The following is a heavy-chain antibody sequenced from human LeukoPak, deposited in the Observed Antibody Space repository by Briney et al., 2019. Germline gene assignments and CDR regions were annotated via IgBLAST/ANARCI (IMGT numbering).Heavy chain of an antibody. CDR1: GFTFSSYG. CDR2: ISYDGSNK. J-gene: IGHJ6*03. CDR3: ARDRAAMRLMDV. D-gene: IGHD5-18*01. Sequence: GGSLRLSCAASGFTFSSYGMHWVRQAPGKGLEWVAVISYDGSNKYYADSVKGRFTISRDNSKNTLYLQMNSLRAEDTAVYYCARDRAAMRLMDVWGKGTTVTVSS. V-gene: IGHV3-30*03.